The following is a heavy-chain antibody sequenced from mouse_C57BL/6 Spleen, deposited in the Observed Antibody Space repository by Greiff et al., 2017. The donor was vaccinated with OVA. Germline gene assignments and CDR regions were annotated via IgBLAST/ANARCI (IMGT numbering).Heavy chain of an antibody. V-gene: IGHV1-52*01. CDR3: ARDGNHWYFDV. Sequence: QVQLKQPGAELVRPGSSVKLSCKASGYTFTSYWMHWVKQRPIQGLEWIGNIDPSDSETHYNQKFKDKATLTVDKSSSTAYMQLSSLTSEDSAVYYCARDGNHWYFDVWGTGTTVTVSS. CDR2: IDPSDSET. D-gene: IGHD2-1*01. J-gene: IGHJ1*03. CDR1: GYTFTSYW.